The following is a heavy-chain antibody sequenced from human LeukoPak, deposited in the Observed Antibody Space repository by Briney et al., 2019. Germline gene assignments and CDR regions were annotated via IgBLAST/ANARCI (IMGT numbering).Heavy chain of an antibody. Sequence: GGSLRLSCASSGFIFSFYGMHWARQAPGKGLEWVAFIRSDGSIKYYADSVKGRFTISRDNSKNTLYLQMNSLRAADTAVYYCARDREYYYDSSGPWGQGTLVTVSS. CDR1: GFIFSFYG. CDR3: ARDREYYYDSSGP. D-gene: IGHD3-22*01. V-gene: IGHV3-30*02. J-gene: IGHJ5*02. CDR2: IRSDGSIK.